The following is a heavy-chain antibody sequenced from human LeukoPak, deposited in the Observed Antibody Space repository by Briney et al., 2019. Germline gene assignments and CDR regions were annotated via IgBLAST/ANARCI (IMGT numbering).Heavy chain of an antibody. J-gene: IGHJ3*02. CDR2: IRYDGTDE. CDR3: ARNRAFGTFDAFDM. CDR1: GFTFSSYG. Sequence: GGSLRLSSAASGFTFSSYGMHWVRQAPGKGLGWLAFIRYDGTDESYGASVRGRLTISRDDSLNTVYLQMDSLGHDDTAVYYCARNRAFGTFDAFDMWGQGTMVTVSS. V-gene: IGHV3-30*02. D-gene: IGHD3-10*01.